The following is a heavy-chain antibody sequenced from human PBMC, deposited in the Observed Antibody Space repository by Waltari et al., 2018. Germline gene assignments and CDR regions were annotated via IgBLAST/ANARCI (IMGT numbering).Heavy chain of an antibody. J-gene: IGHJ4*02. V-gene: IGHV3-74*01. CDR2: INNDGSIV. CDR3: LNYDFDS. CDR1: GFNFSNYF. D-gene: IGHD1-7*01. Sequence: DVQVVESGGGLVRPGGSLSRSCIGSGFNFSNYFIHWVRQAPGEGPVWVARINNDGSIVNYADSVKGRFSISRDNAKSTVYLQMNNLRGEDTALYHCLNYDFDSWGQGTLVTVSS.